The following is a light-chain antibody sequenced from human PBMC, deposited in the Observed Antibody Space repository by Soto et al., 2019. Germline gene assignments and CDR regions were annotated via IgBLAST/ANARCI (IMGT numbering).Light chain of an antibody. CDR2: AAS. V-gene: IGKV1-27*01. J-gene: IGKJ3*01. CDR1: QGISSY. Sequence: DIQMTQSLSSLSASVGDRVTITCRASQGISSYLAWYQQKPGKVPELLIYAASTLHSGVPSRFSGSGSGTDFTLTIGSLQSEDVATYYCQKYDSDPFTFGPGTKVEIK. CDR3: QKYDSDPFT.